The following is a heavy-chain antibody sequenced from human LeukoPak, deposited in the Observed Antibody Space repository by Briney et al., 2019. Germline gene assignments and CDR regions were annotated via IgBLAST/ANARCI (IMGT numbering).Heavy chain of an antibody. D-gene: IGHD3-10*01. CDR3: ARVGGDDIRRGELLLLRCYFDY. Sequence: GASVKVSCKTSGDTFNNYALSWVRQAPGQGLEWMGGIIPIFDTPTFAQRFQGRLTITADKSTSTAYMELSGLRSEDTAVYYCARVGGDDIRRGELLLLRCYFDYWGQGTLVTVSS. CDR1: GDTFNNYA. V-gene: IGHV1-69*06. CDR2: IIPIFDTP. J-gene: IGHJ4*02.